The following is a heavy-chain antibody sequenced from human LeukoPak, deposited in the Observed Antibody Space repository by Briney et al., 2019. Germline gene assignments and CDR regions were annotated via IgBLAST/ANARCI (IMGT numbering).Heavy chain of an antibody. V-gene: IGHV3-7*03. D-gene: IGHD4-23*01. CDR1: GFTFSNYW. CDR2: IDEDGSEK. CDR3: ARLEYGG. Sequence: GESLRLSCAASGFTFSNYWMTWVRQAPGKGLEWVANIDEDGSEKYFVDSVKGRFTISRDNAKNSLYLQMNSLTVEDAAVYYCARLEYGGWGQGTLVTVSP. J-gene: IGHJ4*02.